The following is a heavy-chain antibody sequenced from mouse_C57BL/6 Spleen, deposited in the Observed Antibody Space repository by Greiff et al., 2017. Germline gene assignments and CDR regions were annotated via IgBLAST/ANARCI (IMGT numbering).Heavy chain of an antibody. CDR2: MNPSDSYT. CDR1: GYTFTSYW. Sequence: QVQLQQPGAELVKPGASVKLSCKASGYTFTSYWMQWVKQRPGQGLEWIGEMNPSDSYTNYNQKFKGKATLTIDTPSSTAYMQLSSLTSEDSAVYYCARFHYYCGSSSEGYYFDYWGQGTTLTVSS. D-gene: IGHD1-1*01. V-gene: IGHV1-50*01. J-gene: IGHJ2*01. CDR3: ARFHYYCGSSSEGYYFDY.